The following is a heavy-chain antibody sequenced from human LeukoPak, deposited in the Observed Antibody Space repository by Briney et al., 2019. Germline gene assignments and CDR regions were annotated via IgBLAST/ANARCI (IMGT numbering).Heavy chain of an antibody. CDR1: GGSISNSTYS. V-gene: IGHV4-39*01. J-gene: IGHJ4*02. D-gene: IGHD5-24*01. CDR3: ARHSLDNYGSYY. Sequence: PSETLSLTCTVSGGSISNSTYSWTWIRQPPGKGLEWIGSIHYDGNTYYKPSLKSRVTISVDTSKIQFSLRLSSATAADMATYYCARHSLDNYGSYYWGQGTLVTVSS. CDR2: IHYDGNT.